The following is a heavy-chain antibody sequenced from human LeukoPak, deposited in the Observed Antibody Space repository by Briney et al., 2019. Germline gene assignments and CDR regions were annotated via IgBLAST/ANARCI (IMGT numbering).Heavy chain of an antibody. D-gene: IGHD2-2*01. J-gene: IGHJ5*02. Sequence: SETLSLTCTVSGGSISSYYWTWIRQPPGKGLEWIGYIYYSGSTYYNPSLKSRVTISVDTSKNQFSLKLSSVTAADTAVYYCARAVGWFDPWGQGTLVTVSS. CDR2: IYYSGST. CDR3: ARAVGWFDP. CDR1: GGSISSYY. V-gene: IGHV4-59*08.